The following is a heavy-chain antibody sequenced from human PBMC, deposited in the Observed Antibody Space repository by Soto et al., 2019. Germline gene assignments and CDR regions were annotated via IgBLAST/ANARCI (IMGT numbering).Heavy chain of an antibody. J-gene: IGHJ4*02. Sequence: PSETLSLTCAVSGGSIRSGGYSWSWIRQPPGKGLEWIGYLYHSGSTYYNPSLKSRVTISVDRSTNQFSLKLSSVTAADTAVYYCARAPARYYYDSSGYYYGDYFDYWGQGTLVTVSS. D-gene: IGHD3-22*01. CDR1: GGSIRSGGYS. CDR2: LYHSGST. CDR3: ARAPARYYYDSSGYYYGDYFDY. V-gene: IGHV4-30-2*01.